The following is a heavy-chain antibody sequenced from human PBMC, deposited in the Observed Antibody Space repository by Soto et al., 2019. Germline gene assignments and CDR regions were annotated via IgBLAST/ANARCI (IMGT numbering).Heavy chain of an antibody. J-gene: IGHJ6*02. D-gene: IGHD2-21*02. Sequence: GASVKVSCKASGYTFTSYDINWVRQATGQGLEWMGWMNPNSGNTGYAQKFQGRVTMTRNTSISTAYMELSSLRSGDTAVYYCARMEVVTALYYYGMDVWGQGTTVTVSS. CDR3: ARMEVVTALYYYGMDV. CDR2: MNPNSGNT. V-gene: IGHV1-8*01. CDR1: GYTFTSYD.